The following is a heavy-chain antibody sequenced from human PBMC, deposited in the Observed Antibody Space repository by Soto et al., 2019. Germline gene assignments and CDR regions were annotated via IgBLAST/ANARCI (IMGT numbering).Heavy chain of an antibody. CDR3: ARDLTTVTTQGGG. CDR2: ISYDGSNK. Sequence: QVQLVESGGGVVQPGRSLRLSCAASGFTFSSYAMHWVRQAPGKGLEWVAVISYDGSNKYYADSVKGRFTISRDNSKNTLYLQMNSLRAEDTAVYYCARDLTTVTTQGGGWGQGTLVTVSS. D-gene: IGHD4-17*01. J-gene: IGHJ4*02. V-gene: IGHV3-30-3*01. CDR1: GFTFSSYA.